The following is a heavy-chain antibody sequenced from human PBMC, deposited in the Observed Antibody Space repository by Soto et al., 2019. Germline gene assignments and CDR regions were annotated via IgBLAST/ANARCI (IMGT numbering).Heavy chain of an antibody. V-gene: IGHV4-59*11. D-gene: IGHD6-6*01. Sequence: PSETLSLTCTVSGGSISSHYWSWIRQPPGKGLEWIGYIYYSGSTNYNPSLKSRVTISVDTSKNQFSLKLSSVTAADTAVYYCARESSSSRVDYWGQGTLVTVSS. CDR2: IYYSGST. CDR3: ARESSSSRVDY. J-gene: IGHJ4*02. CDR1: GGSISSHY.